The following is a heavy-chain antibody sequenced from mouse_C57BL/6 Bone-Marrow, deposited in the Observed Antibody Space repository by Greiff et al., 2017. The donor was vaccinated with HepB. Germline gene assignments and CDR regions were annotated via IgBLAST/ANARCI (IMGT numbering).Heavy chain of an antibody. CDR2: LDPENGDT. V-gene: IGHV14-4*01. CDR1: GFNIKDDY. D-gene: IGHD1-1*01. CDR3: TTGSTPN. J-gene: IGHJ2*01. Sequence: EVKLVESGAELVRPGASVKLSCTASGFNIKDDYMHWVQQRPEQGLEWIGWLDPENGDTEYASKFQGKATITADTSSNTAYLQLSSLTSEDTAVYYCTTGSTPNWGQGTTLTVSS.